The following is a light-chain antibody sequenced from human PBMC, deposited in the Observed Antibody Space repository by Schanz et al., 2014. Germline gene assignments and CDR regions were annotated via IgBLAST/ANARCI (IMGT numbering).Light chain of an antibody. CDR3: SSYAGSSTLNVI. CDR1: SSDVGGYIY. V-gene: IGLV2-14*01. Sequence: QSALTQPASVSGSPGQSITISCTGTSSDVGGYIYVSWYQQHPGEAPKLMISDVSNRPSGVSNRFSGSKSGNTASLTISGLQAEDEADYYCSSYAGSSTLNVIFGGGTKLTVL. J-gene: IGLJ2*01. CDR2: DVS.